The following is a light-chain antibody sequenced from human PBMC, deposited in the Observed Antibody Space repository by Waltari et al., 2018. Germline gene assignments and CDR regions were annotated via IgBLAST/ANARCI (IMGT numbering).Light chain of an antibody. J-gene: IGKJ4*01. Sequence: DIQMTQSPSSLSAPVGDRVTITCQASQDIADYLNWYQQKPGKAPKLLIYDASHLETGVPSRFSGSGSGTKFTFTISSLQPEDIATYYCQQDDDLPVTFGGGTKVEIK. CDR2: DAS. CDR1: QDIADY. CDR3: QQDDDLPVT. V-gene: IGKV1-33*01.